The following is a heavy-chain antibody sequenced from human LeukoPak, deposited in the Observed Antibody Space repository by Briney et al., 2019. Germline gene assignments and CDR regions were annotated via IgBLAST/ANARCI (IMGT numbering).Heavy chain of an antibody. CDR3: ARAKPYSGYDQRYYYYMDV. J-gene: IGHJ6*03. CDR2: ISAYNGNT. CDR1: GYTFTSYG. Sequence: ASVKVSCRASGYTFTSYGISWVRQAPGQGLEWMGWISAYNGNTNYAQKLQGRVTMTTDTSTSTAYMELRSLRSDDTAVYYCARAKPYSGYDQRYYYYMDVWGKGTTVTVSS. V-gene: IGHV1-18*01. D-gene: IGHD5-12*01.